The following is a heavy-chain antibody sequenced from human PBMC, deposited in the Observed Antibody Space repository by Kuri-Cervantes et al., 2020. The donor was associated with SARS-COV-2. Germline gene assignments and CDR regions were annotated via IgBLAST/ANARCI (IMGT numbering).Heavy chain of an antibody. CDR2: IGGSGSYI. CDR1: GFALSRYT. CDR3: ARGYDFWSGYLVGYYFDY. D-gene: IGHD3-3*01. V-gene: IGHV3-21*01. J-gene: IGHJ4*02. Sequence: GESLKISCVASGFALSRYTMNWVRQAPGKALEWVSSIGGSGSYIYYADSVKGRFTISRDNAKNSLYLQMNSLRAEDTAVYYCARGYDFWSGYLVGYYFDYWGQGTLVTVSS.